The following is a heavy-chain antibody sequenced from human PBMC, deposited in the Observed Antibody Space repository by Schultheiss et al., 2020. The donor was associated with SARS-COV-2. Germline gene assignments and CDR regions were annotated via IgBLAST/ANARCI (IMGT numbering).Heavy chain of an antibody. CDR3: ARAWGVVPAPGYYYYYGMDV. CDR2: INPNSGNT. V-gene: IGHV1-8*02. CDR1: GYTFTGYY. J-gene: IGHJ6*02. D-gene: IGHD2-2*01. Sequence: ASVKVSCKASGYTFTGYYMHWVRQAPGQGLEWMGWINPNSGNTGYAQKFQGRVTMTRNTSISTAYMELSSLRSEDTAVYYCARAWGVVPAPGYYYYYGMDVWGQGTTVTVSS.